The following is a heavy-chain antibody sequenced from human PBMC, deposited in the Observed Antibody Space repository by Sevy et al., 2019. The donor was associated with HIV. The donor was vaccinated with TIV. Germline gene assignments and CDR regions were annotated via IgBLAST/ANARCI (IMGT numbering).Heavy chain of an antibody. Sequence: GGSLRLSCAASGFTCSYDTMKWVRQAPGKGLEWVSSISSGNSYRSYGESVKGRFTISRDNAKNSLFLQMNSLRAEDTAVYYCARSLDYYDSSGANDYWGQGTLVTVSS. CDR1: GFTCSYDT. CDR3: ARSLDYYDSSGANDY. CDR2: ISSGNSYR. V-gene: IGHV3-21*01. D-gene: IGHD3-22*01. J-gene: IGHJ4*02.